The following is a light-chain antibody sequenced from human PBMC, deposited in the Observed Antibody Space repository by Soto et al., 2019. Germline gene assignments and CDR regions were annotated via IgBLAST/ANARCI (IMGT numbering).Light chain of an antibody. CDR2: EGN. Sequence: QSALTQPRSVSGSPGQSVTISCTGTSSDVGGYNYVSWYQQHPGKAPKLMIYEGNKRPSGVPNRFSGSKSGNTASLTISGLQAEDEADYYCCSYVGSSTPWVFGGGTKLTVL. J-gene: IGLJ3*02. CDR1: SSDVGGYNY. V-gene: IGLV2-11*01. CDR3: CSYVGSSTPWV.